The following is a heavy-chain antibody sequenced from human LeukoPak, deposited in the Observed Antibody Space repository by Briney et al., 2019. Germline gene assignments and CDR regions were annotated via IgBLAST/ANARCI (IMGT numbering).Heavy chain of an antibody. CDR2: IYYSGST. Sequence: SETLSLTCTVSGGPISSSSYYWGWIRQPPGKGLEWIGSIYYSGSTYYNPSLKSRVTISVDTSKNQFSLKLSSVTAADTAVYYCARPNQLLSHFDYWGQGTLVTVSS. CDR3: ARPNQLLSHFDY. CDR1: GGPISSSSYY. V-gene: IGHV4-39*01. J-gene: IGHJ4*02. D-gene: IGHD2-2*01.